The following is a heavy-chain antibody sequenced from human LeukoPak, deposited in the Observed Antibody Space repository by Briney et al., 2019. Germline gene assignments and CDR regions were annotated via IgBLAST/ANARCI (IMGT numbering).Heavy chain of an antibody. Sequence: PSETLSLSCTVSGGSISSSTDYWGWIRQPPGKGLEWIGSIYYSERTNYNPSLKSRVSISVDTSKIQFSLKLSSVTAADTAVYYCARDPGYYYESRDSNVDYWGQGTLVTVSS. CDR1: GGSISSSTDY. V-gene: IGHV4-39*07. CDR3: ARDPGYYYESRDSNVDY. J-gene: IGHJ4*02. CDR2: IYYSERT. D-gene: IGHD3-22*01.